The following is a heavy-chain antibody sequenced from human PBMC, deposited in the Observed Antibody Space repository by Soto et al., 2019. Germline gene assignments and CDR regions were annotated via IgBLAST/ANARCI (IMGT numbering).Heavy chain of an antibody. CDR1: GFTFDDYA. CDR3: AKDRQDYGDYAFDY. Sequence: HPGGSLRLSCAASGFTFDDYAMHWVRQAPGKGLEWVSGISWNSGSIGYADSVKGRFTISRDNAKNSLYLQMNSLRAEDTALYYCAKDRQDYGDYAFDYWGQGTLVTVSS. D-gene: IGHD4-17*01. J-gene: IGHJ4*02. CDR2: ISWNSGSI. V-gene: IGHV3-9*01.